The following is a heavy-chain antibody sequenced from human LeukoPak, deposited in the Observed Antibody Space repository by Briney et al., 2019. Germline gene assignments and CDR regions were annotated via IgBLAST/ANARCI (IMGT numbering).Heavy chain of an antibody. Sequence: ASVKVSCKTFGYTFTDDYYIFWVRQAPGEGLEWVGWISPKSGGAQYAQKFTGRLTMTRDMSISTAYMELTTLSPDDTAIYYCARYKDGSYNLDYWGHGTPVTVSS. CDR3: ARYKDGSYNLDY. CDR2: ISPKSGGA. CDR1: GYTFTDDYY. J-gene: IGHJ4*01. D-gene: IGHD1-26*01. V-gene: IGHV1-2*02.